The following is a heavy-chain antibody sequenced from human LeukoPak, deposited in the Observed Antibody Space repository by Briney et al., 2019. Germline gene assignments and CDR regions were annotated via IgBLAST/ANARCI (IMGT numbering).Heavy chain of an antibody. J-gene: IGHJ4*02. D-gene: IGHD6-19*01. V-gene: IGHV1-69*01. CDR2: NIPIFGTA. CDR1: GGTFSSYA. Sequence: GASVKVSCKASGGTFSSYAISWVRQAPGQGLEWMGGNIPIFGTANYAQKFQGRVTITADESTSTAYMELSSLRSEDTAVYYCAREMYSSGWVDYWGQGTLVTVSS. CDR3: AREMYSSGWVDY.